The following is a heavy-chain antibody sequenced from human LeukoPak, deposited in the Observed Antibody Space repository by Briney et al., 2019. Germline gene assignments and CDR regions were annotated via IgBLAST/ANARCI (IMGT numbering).Heavy chain of an antibody. CDR2: INLNSGVT. Sequence: GASVKVSCKASRYTFRDYSMHWVRQAPGQGLEWMGWINLNSGVTNYAQKFLGRVTMTRDTSISTAYMELSSLRSDDTAVYYCARTGTYYSGMYYFDFWGQGTLVTVSS. J-gene: IGHJ4*02. V-gene: IGHV1-2*02. CDR1: RYTFRDYS. D-gene: IGHD3-10*01. CDR3: ARTGTYYSGMYYFDF.